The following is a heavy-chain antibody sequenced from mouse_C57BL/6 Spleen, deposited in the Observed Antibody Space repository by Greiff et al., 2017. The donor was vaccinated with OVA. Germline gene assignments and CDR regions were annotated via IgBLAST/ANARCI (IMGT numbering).Heavy chain of an antibody. CDR2: ISNLAYSI. CDR1: GFTFSDYG. J-gene: IGHJ2*01. Sequence: EVMLVESGGGLVQPGGSLKLSCAASGFTFSDYGMAWVRQAPRKGPEWVAFISNLAYSIYYADTVTGRFTISRENAKNTLYLEMSSLRSEDTAMYYCARHTDSYYFDYWGQGTTLTVSS. V-gene: IGHV5-15*04. CDR3: ARHTDSYYFDY.